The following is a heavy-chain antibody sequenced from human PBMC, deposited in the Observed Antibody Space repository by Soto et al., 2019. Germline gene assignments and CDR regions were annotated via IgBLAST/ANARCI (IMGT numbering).Heavy chain of an antibody. Sequence: AGGSLRLSCTAPGFTFRSFAMHWVRQAPGKGLEWLALVSFDGRNKYYADSVKGRFTISRDNSNSTVFLQMTGLRSEDTGVYYCARPAGPFDYWGQGTLVTVSS. V-gene: IGHV3-30*04. J-gene: IGHJ4*02. CDR2: VSFDGRNK. CDR1: GFTFRSFA. CDR3: ARPAGPFDY.